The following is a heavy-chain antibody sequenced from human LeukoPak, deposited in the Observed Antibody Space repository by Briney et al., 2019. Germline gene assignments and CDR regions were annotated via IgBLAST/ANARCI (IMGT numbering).Heavy chain of an antibody. CDR1: GGSVSSGSYY. V-gene: IGHV4-61*01. J-gene: IGHJ6*02. D-gene: IGHD5-12*01. CDR3: AREIKWLRLGYYYYGMDV. Sequence: PSETLSLTCTVSGGSVSSGSYYWSWIRQPPGKGLEWIGYIYYSGSTNYNPSLKSRVTISVDTSKNQFSLKLSSVTAADTAVYYCAREIKWLRLGYYYYGMDVWGQGTTVTVS. CDR2: IYYSGST.